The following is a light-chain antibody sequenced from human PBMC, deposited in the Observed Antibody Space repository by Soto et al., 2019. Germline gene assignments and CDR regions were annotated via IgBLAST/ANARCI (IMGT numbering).Light chain of an antibody. CDR3: QQSYTTPVYS. J-gene: IGKJ2*01. CDR1: QSISSY. V-gene: IGKV1-39*01. CDR2: AAS. Sequence: DIQMTQSPSSLSASVGDRVTITCRASQSISSYLNWYQQKPGEAPKLLIYAASNLQSGVPSRFSGSGSGTDFTLTISSLQPEDFATYFCQQSYTTPVYSFGQGTKVEIK.